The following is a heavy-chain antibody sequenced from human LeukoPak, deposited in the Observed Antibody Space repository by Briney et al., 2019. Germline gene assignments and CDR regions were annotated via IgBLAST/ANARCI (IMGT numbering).Heavy chain of an antibody. J-gene: IGHJ4*02. CDR2: VSYDGKNE. Sequence: GGSLRLSCAASGFAFSTYAMHWVRQAPGKGLEWVAGVSYDGKNEYYPDSVKGRFTISRDDSKNTFYLQMNSLRVDDTAIYFCARSGAYCGGDCPTNYWGQGSLVTVSS. CDR1: GFAFSTYA. D-gene: IGHD2-21*02. V-gene: IGHV3-30*03. CDR3: ARSGAYCGGDCPTNY.